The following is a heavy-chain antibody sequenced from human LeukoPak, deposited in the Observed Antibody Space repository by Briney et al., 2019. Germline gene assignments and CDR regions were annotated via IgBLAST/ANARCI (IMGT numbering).Heavy chain of an antibody. V-gene: IGHV3-23*01. CDR3: TTLRPWIQPR. CDR2: ISGSGGDT. J-gene: IGHJ3*01. D-gene: IGHD5-18*01. Sequence: PGGSLRLSCAASGFTFNSYAMIWVRQAPGKGLEWVSGISGSGGDTHYAESVKGRFTISRDNSKNTLYLQMNSLKTEDTAVYYCTTLRPWIQPRWGQGTLVTVSS. CDR1: GFTFNSYA.